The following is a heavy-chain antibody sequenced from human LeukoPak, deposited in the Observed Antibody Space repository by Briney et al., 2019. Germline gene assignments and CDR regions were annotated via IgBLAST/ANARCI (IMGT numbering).Heavy chain of an antibody. V-gene: IGHV4-34*01. CDR2: INHSGST. D-gene: IGHD3-10*01. Sequence: PSETLSLTCAVYGGSFSGYYWSWIRQPPGKGLEWIGEINHSGSTNYNPSLKSRVTISVDTSKNQFSLKLSSVTAADTAVYYCARMVRGVIKYFDYWGQGTLVTVSS. CDR3: ARMVRGVIKYFDY. CDR1: GGSFSGYY. J-gene: IGHJ4*02.